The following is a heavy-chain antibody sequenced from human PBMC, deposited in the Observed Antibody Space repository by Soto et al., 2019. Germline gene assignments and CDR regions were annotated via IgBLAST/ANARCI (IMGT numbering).Heavy chain of an antibody. CDR2: INRDGRST. D-gene: IGHD3-10*01. V-gene: IGHV3-74*01. CDR1: GFSSSSYW. CDR3: LRSVSNHYGFFDY. J-gene: IGHJ4*02. Sequence: EVQLVESGGGLVQTGGSLRLSCAASGFSSSSYWMHWVRQPPGRGLMWVARINRDGRSTSYAESVKGRFTISRDNAKSTLYLQMNTLTAEDTALYYCLRSVSNHYGFFDYWGQGTLVAVSS.